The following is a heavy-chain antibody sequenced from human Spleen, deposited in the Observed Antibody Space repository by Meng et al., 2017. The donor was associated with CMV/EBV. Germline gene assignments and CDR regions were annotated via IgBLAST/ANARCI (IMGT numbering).Heavy chain of an antibody. J-gene: IGHJ6*02. V-gene: IGHV4-34*01. CDR2: INHSGST. CDR1: GGSFSGYY. D-gene: IGHD5-18*01. Sequence: SETLSLTCAVYGGSFSGYYWSWIRQPPGKGLEWIGEINHSGSTNYNPSLKSRVTISVDTSKNQFSLKLSSLTAADTAVYYCARGGGGYSYGRSRYYYGMDVWGQGTTVTVSS. CDR3: ARGGGGYSYGRSRYYYGMDV.